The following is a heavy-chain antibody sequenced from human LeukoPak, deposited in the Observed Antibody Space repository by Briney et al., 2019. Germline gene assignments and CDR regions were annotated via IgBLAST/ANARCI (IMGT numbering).Heavy chain of an antibody. CDR3: AIGDHTAITRSGAFDI. Sequence: ASVTVSFTVSGYTLTELSMHWVRQAPGKGLEWMGGFDPEDGETIYAQKFQGRVTMTEDTSTDTAYMELSSLRSEDTAVYYCAIGDHTAITRSGAFDIWGQGTMVTVSS. V-gene: IGHV1-24*01. CDR1: GYTLTELS. D-gene: IGHD5-18*01. CDR2: FDPEDGET. J-gene: IGHJ3*02.